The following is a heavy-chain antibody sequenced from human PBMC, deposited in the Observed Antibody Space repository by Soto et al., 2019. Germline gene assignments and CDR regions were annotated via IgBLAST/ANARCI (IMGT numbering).Heavy chain of an antibody. Sequence: GGSLRLSCAASGFTFSNSWMSWVRQAPGKGLEWVANIKEDGSEKDYVDPVKGRFTITRDNAKNSLYLQMNNLRAEDTAVYFCTRKRFGMDVWGQGTTVTVSS. CDR1: GFTFSNSW. CDR2: IKEDGSEK. J-gene: IGHJ6*02. V-gene: IGHV3-7*03. CDR3: TRKRFGMDV.